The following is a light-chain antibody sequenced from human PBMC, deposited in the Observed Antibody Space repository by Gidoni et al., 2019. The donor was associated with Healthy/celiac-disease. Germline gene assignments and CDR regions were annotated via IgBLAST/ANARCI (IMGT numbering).Light chain of an antibody. CDR2: DAS. CDR3: QQYDNLALT. V-gene: IGKV1-33*01. Sequence: DIQMTQSPSSLSASVGDRVTITCQASQDISNYLKWYQQKPGKAPKLLIYDASNLETGVPSRFSGSGSGTDFTFTISSLQPDDIATYYCQQYDNLALTFGEGTKVEIK. CDR1: QDISNY. J-gene: IGKJ4*01.